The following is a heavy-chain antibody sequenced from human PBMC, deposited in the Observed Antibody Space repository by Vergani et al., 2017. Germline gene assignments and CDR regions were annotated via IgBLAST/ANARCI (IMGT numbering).Heavy chain of an antibody. J-gene: IGHJ5*02. D-gene: IGHD2-2*01. CDR2: ISGSGGST. CDR3: AKGGDIVVVPAAVNWFDP. CDR1: GFTFSSYA. V-gene: IGHV3-23*04. Sequence: EVQLVESGGGLVQPGGSLRLSCAASGFTFSSYAMSWVRQAPGKGLEWVSAISGSGGSTYYADSVKGRFTISRDNSKNTLYLQMNSLRAEDTAVYYCAKGGDIVVVPAAVNWFDPWGQGTLVTVSS.